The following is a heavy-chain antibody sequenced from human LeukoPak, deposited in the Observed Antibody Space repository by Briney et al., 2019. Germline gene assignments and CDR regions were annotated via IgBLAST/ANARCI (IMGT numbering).Heavy chain of an antibody. CDR3: ASIIAAAGTYAFDI. V-gene: IGHV4-61*02. Sequence: SETLSLTCTVSGGSISSSSYYWGWIRQPAGKGLEWIGRIYTSGSTYYSPSLESRVTISLDTSKNLFSLKLTSVTAADTAVYYCASIIAAAGTYAFDIWGQGTMVTVSS. D-gene: IGHD6-13*01. CDR2: IYTSGST. CDR1: GGSISSSSYY. J-gene: IGHJ3*02.